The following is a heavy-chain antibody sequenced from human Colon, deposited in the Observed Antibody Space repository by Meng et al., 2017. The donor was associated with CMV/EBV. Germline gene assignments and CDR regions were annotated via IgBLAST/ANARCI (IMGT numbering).Heavy chain of an antibody. CDR3: AISGAVGLQVAFDI. CDR1: EFTFSSYS. D-gene: IGHD6-19*01. J-gene: IGHJ3*02. Sequence: GGSLRLSCAASEFTFSSYSMNWVRQAPGKGLEWVANIKQDGSEKYYVDSVKGRFTISRDNAKNSLYLQMNSLRAEDTAVYYCAISGAVGLQVAFDIWGQGTMVTVSS. V-gene: IGHV3-7*01. CDR2: IKQDGSEK.